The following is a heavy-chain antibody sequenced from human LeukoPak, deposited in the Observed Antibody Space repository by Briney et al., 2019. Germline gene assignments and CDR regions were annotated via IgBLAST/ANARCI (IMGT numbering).Heavy chain of an antibody. CDR2: IYHSGGT. J-gene: IGHJ4*02. CDR1: GGSISSDNW. D-gene: IGHD5-18*01. Sequence: SGTLSLTCAVSGGSISSDNWWSWVRQSPGKGLEWIGGIYHSGGTNYNPSLKSRVTISIDKSKNQFSLKVNSLTAADTAVYFCARERGYTYGPIDYWGQGTLVTVSS. CDR3: ARERGYTYGPIDY. V-gene: IGHV4-4*02.